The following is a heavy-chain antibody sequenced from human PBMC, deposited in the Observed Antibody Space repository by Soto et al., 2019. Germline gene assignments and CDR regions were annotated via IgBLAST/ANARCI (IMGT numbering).Heavy chain of an antibody. CDR1: GFTFSNYD. Sequence: EVQLVESGGGLVQHGGSLRLSCAASGFTFSNYDMHWVRQATGKGLEWVSAIGTAGDTYYPGSVKGRFTISRENAKNSLYLQMNSLRAGDTAVYYCARGRGADFDYWGQGTLVTVSS. D-gene: IGHD1-26*01. CDR3: ARGRGADFDY. V-gene: IGHV3-13*04. CDR2: IGTAGDT. J-gene: IGHJ4*02.